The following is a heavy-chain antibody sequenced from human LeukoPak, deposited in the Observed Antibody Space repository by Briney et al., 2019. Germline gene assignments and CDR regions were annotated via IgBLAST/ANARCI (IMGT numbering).Heavy chain of an antibody. CDR3: ASSLYCSSTSCSRLYMDV. J-gene: IGHJ6*03. D-gene: IGHD2-2*01. V-gene: IGHV3-23*01. Sequence: GGSLRLSCAASGFTFSSYAMSWVRQAPGKGLEWVSAISGSGGSTYYADSVKGRFTISRDNAKNSLYLQMNSLRAEDTAVYYCASSLYCSSTSCSRLYMDVWGKGTTVTVSS. CDR2: ISGSGGST. CDR1: GFTFSSYA.